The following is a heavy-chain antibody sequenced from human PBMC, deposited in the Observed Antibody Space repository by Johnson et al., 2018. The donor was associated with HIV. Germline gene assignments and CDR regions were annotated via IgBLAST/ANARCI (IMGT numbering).Heavy chain of an antibody. CDR3: ARAGDADAFDI. CDR2: IKSKTDGGTT. V-gene: IGHV3-15*01. J-gene: IGHJ3*02. D-gene: IGHD3-10*01. Sequence: VQLVESGGGLVKPGGSLRLSCAASGFTFSNAWMSWVRQAPGKGLEWVGRIKSKTDGGTTDYAAPVKGRFTISRDDSKNTLYLQMNSLRAEDTAVYYCARAGDADAFDIWGQGTMVTVSS. CDR1: GFTFSNAW.